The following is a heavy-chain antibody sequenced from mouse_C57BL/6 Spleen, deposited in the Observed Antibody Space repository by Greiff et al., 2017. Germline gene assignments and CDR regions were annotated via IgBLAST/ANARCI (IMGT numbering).Heavy chain of an antibody. CDR1: GFTFSSYG. D-gene: IGHD2-12*01. Sequence: EVKLVDSGGDLVKPGGSLKLSCAASGFTFSSYGMSWVRQTPDKRLEWVATISSGGSYTYYPDSVKGRFTISRDNAKNTLYLQMSSLKSEDTAMYYCARLGDSPWFAYWGQGTLVTVSA. J-gene: IGHJ3*01. V-gene: IGHV5-6*01. CDR3: ARLGDSPWFAY. CDR2: ISSGGSYT.